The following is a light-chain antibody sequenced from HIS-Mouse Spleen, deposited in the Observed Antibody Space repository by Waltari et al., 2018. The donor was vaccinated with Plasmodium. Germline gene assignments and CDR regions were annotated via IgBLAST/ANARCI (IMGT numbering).Light chain of an antibody. CDR3: QQNYNTWT. V-gene: IGKV1-39*01. J-gene: IGKJ1*01. CDR2: AAS. CDR1: QSISSY. Sequence: QMTQSPSSLSASVGDRVTITCRASQSISSYLNWYQQKPGKAPKLLIYAASSLQSGVPSRFSGSGSGTDFTLTISSLQPEDFATYYCQQNYNTWTFGQGTKVEIK.